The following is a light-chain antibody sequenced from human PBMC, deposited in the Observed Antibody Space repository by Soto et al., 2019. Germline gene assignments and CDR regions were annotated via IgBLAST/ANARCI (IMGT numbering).Light chain of an antibody. V-gene: IGKV1-5*03. Sequence: DIQMTQSPSTLSAFVGDRVTITCRASQSISTWLAWYQQKSGKAPKLLIYLASTLESGVPARFSGSGSATDFTLSISSLQPDDFATYYCQQYGSYSRTFGQGTMVDIK. J-gene: IGKJ1*01. CDR3: QQYGSYSRT. CDR2: LAS. CDR1: QSISTW.